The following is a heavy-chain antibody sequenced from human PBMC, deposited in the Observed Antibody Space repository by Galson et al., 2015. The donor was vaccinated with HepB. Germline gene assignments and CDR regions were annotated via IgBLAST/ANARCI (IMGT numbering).Heavy chain of an antibody. Sequence: SLRLSCAASGFTFSTYSMNWVRQAPGKGLEWVSSISRGGTYIYSAASVKGRFTIPRDNAKNSLYLQMNSLRVEDTAVYHCVRDSNSLTPPFDYWGQGTLVTVSS. J-gene: IGHJ4*02. CDR1: GFTFSTYS. D-gene: IGHD1-1*01. CDR3: VRDSNSLTPPFDY. CDR2: ISRGGTYI. V-gene: IGHV3-21*01.